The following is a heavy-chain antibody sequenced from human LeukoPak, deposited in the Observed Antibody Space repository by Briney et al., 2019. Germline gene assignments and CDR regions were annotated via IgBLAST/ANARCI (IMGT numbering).Heavy chain of an antibody. CDR2: IYYSGST. Sequence: SETLSLTCTVSGGSISSYYWSWIRQPPGKGLEWIGYIYYSGSTNYNPSLKSRVTISVDTSKNQFSLKLSSVTAADTAVYYCARGVRYFDRRNYYYMDVWGKGTTVTVSS. V-gene: IGHV4-59*12. J-gene: IGHJ6*03. CDR3: ARGVRYFDRRNYYYMDV. CDR1: GGSISSYY. D-gene: IGHD3-9*01.